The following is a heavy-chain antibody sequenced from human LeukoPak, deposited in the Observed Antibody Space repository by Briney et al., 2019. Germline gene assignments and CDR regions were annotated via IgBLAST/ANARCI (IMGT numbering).Heavy chain of an antibody. CDR3: ARLPPLGRPFPGGHYYYYGMDV. D-gene: IGHD3-16*01. J-gene: IGHJ6*02. V-gene: IGHV4-59*08. CDR1: GGSISSYY. CDR2: IYYGGST. Sequence: SETLSLTCTVSGGSISSYYWSWIRQPPGQGLEGIGYIYYGGSTNYNPSLKSRVTISVDTSKNQFSLKLSSVTAADTAVYYCARLPPLGRPFPGGHYYYYGMDVWGQGTTVTVSS.